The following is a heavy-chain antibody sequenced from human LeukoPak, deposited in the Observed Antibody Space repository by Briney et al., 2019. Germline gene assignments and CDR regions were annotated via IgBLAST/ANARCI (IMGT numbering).Heavy chain of an antibody. D-gene: IGHD3-22*01. CDR1: GVTFSSYS. CDR2: ISGSGGST. J-gene: IGHJ4*02. CDR3: AKAQAEYYYDSSGYWLY. V-gene: IGHV3-23*01. Sequence: GGSLRLSCAASGVTFSSYSMSWVRQAPGKGLEWVSAISGSGGSTYYADSVKGLFTISRDNSKNTLFLQMNILAAEDTAVYYCAKAQAEYYYDSSGYWLYWGQGTLVSVSS.